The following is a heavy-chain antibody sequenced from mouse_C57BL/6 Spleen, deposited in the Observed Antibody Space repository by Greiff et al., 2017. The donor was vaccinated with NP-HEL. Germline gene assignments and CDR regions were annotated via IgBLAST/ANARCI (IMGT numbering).Heavy chain of an antibody. D-gene: IGHD1-1*01. CDR1: GYTFTSYW. J-gene: IGHJ2*01. Sequence: VKLQQPGAELVKPGASVKMSCKASGYTFTSYWITWVKQRPGQGLEWIGDIYPGSGSTNYNEKFKSKATLTVDTSSSTAYMQLSSLTSEDSAVYYCARNLLDYGSRGYFDYWGQGTTLTVSS. V-gene: IGHV1-55*01. CDR3: ARNLLDYGSRGYFDY. CDR2: IYPGSGST.